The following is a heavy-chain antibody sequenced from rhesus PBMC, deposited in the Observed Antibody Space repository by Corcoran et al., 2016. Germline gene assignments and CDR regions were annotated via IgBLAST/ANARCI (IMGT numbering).Heavy chain of an antibody. V-gene: IGHV1-111*02. J-gene: IGHJ4*01. CDR1: GDTFIDDY. D-gene: IGHD2-39*01. Sequence: EVQLVQSGAVVKKPGASVKISCKAAGDTFIDDYLHRARQAPGKGLEWMGRVDPEDGEAIHAQKFQDRVTITADTSTDTAYMELSSLRSEDTAVYYCATGKGGVSLWGQGVLVTVSS. CDR2: VDPEDGEA. CDR3: ATGKGGVSL.